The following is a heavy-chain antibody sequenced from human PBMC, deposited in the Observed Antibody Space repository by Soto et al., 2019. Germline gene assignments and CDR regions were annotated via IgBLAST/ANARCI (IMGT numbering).Heavy chain of an antibody. Sequence: PGGSLRLSCTDSGFTFGDYAMSWFRQAPGKGLEWVGFIRSKAYGGTTEYAASVKGRFTISRDDSKSIAYLQMNSLKTEDTAVYYCTRYYDFWSGWITFDYWGQGTLVTVSS. CDR2: IRSKAYGGTT. CDR3: TRYYDFWSGWITFDY. CDR1: GFTFGDYA. J-gene: IGHJ4*02. V-gene: IGHV3-49*03. D-gene: IGHD3-3*01.